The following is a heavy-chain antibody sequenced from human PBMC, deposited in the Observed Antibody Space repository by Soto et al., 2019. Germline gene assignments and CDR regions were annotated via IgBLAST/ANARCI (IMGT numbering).Heavy chain of an antibody. CDR2: ISSSSSYI. D-gene: IGHD4-17*01. J-gene: IGHJ3*02. V-gene: IGHV3-21*01. CDR1: GFTFSSYS. Sequence: EVQLVESGGGLVKPGGSLRLSCAASGFTFSSYSMNWVRQAPGKGLEWVSSISSSSSYIYYADSVKGRFTISRDNAKNSLYLQMNSLGAEDTAVYYCARDPSNYGDYVGRAFDIWGQGTMVTVSS. CDR3: ARDPSNYGDYVGRAFDI.